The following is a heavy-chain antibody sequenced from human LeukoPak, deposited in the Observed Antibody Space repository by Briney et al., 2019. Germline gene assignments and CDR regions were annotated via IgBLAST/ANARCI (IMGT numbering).Heavy chain of an antibody. CDR1: GFTFSNYE. CDR3: VRERSGTSSDGFDI. V-gene: IGHV3-13*01. CDR2: IGIGGDT. Sequence: GGSLRLSCAGSGFTFSNYEMHWVRQVAGGGLEWVSAIGIGGDTFYTGSVKGRFTISRENAKNSFFLQMNSLSAGDTALYYCVRERSGTSSDGFDIWGQGTRVTVSS. J-gene: IGHJ3*02. D-gene: IGHD1-26*01.